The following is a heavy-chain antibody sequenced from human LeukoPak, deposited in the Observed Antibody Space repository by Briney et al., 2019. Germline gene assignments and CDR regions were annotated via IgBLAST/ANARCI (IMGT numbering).Heavy chain of an antibody. CDR1: GGSISSSSYY. CDR2: IYYSGST. CDR3: ARHRVYWWFDP. J-gene: IGHJ5*02. V-gene: IGHV4-39*01. Sequence: PSETLSLTCTVSGGSISSSSYYWGWIRQPPGKGLEWLGSIYYSGSTYCNPSLKSRVTISVDTSKNQFSMKLSSVTAADTAVYYCARHRVYWWFDPWGQGTLVTVSS. D-gene: IGHD2-8*02.